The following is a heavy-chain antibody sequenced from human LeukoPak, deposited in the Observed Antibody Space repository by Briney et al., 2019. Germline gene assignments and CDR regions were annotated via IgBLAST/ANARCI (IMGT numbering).Heavy chain of an antibody. CDR3: ARGQGYCTNGVCYGDWFDP. D-gene: IGHD2-8*01. V-gene: IGHV4-61*02. Sequence: PSQTLSLTCTVSGGSISSGSYYWSWIRQPAGKGLEWIGRIYTSGSTNYNPSLKSRVTISVDTSKNQFSLKLSSVTAADTAVYYCARGQGYCTNGVCYGDWFDPWGQGTLVTVSS. CDR1: GGSISSGSYY. CDR2: IYTSGST. J-gene: IGHJ5*02.